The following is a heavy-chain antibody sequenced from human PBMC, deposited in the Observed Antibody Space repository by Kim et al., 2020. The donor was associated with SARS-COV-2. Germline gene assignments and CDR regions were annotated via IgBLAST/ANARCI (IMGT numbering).Heavy chain of an antibody. J-gene: IGHJ6*02. D-gene: IGHD3-10*01. CDR1: GYTFTSYA. CDR3: ARGGALPPLSRITMVRGVITELPTGTYGMDV. V-gene: IGHV1-3*01. Sequence: ASVKVSCKASGYTFTSYAMHWVRQAPGQRLEWMGWINAGNGNTKYSQKFQGRVTITRDTSASTAYMELSSLRSEDTAVYYCARGGALPPLSRITMVRGVITELPTGTYGMDVWGQGTTVTVSS. CDR2: INAGNGNT.